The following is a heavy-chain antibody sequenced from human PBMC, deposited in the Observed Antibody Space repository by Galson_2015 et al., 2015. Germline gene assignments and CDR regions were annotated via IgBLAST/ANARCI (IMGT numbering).Heavy chain of an antibody. CDR3: ARIRRGGSYGVQYYYYYGMDV. D-gene: IGHD1-26*01. CDR2: IDWDDDK. CDR1: GFSLSTSGMC. V-gene: IGHV2-70*01. J-gene: IGHJ6*02. Sequence: PALVKPTQTLTLTCTFSGFSLSTSGMCVSWIRQPPGKALEWLALIDWDDDKYYSTSLKTRLTISKDTSKNQVVPTMTNMDPVDTATYYCARIRRGGSYGVQYYYYYGMDVWGQGTTVTVSS.